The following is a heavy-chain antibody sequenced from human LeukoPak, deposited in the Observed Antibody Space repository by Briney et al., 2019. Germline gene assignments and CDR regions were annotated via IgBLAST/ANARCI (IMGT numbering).Heavy chain of an antibody. V-gene: IGHV4-59*01. J-gene: IGHJ5*02. CDR3: ARERSEPYWFDP. Sequence: SETLSLTCTVSDDSISDYYRGWIRQPPGKGLEWIGYFHNSGTSTYNPSLKSRVTISADTSKNQFSLKLNSLTTADTAVYYCARERSEPYWFDPWGQGTLVTVSS. CDR1: DDSISDYY. CDR2: FHNSGTS.